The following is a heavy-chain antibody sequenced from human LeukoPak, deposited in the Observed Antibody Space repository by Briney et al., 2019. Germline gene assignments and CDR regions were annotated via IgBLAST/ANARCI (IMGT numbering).Heavy chain of an antibody. V-gene: IGHV3-23*01. CDR1: GFTFSSYA. D-gene: IGHD2-2*01. J-gene: IGHJ4*02. CDR2: ISGSGGST. Sequence: GGSLRLSCAASGFTFSSYAMSWVRQAPGKGLEWVSAISGSGGSTYYADSVKGRFTIPRDNSKNTLYLQMNSLRAEDTAVYYCAKVECSSTSCHYFDYWGQGTLVTVSS. CDR3: AKVECSSTSCHYFDY.